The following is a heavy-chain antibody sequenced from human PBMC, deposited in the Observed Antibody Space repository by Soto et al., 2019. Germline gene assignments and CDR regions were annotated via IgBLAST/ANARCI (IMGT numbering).Heavy chain of an antibody. CDR3: ARDWVKTGPYGYCSGGSCYESNAFDI. CDR1: GGTFSSYA. Sequence: SVKVSCKASGGTFSSYAISWVRQAPGQGLEWMGGIIPIFGTANYAQKFQGRVTITADESTSTAYMELSSLRSEDTAVYYCARDWVKTGPYGYCSGGSCYESNAFDIWGQGTMVTVSS. D-gene: IGHD2-15*01. V-gene: IGHV1-69*13. CDR2: IIPIFGTA. J-gene: IGHJ3*02.